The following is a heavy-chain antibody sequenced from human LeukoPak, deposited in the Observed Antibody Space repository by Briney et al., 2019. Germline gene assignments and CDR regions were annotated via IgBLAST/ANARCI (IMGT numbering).Heavy chain of an antibody. D-gene: IGHD6-13*01. Sequence: GASMNVSCNFCGYLYTGYYMLWVRQPTGHGLGCLRWINTNTENPTYTQSFTGRFVFSLDSSVSTAYLQISSLKAEDTAVYYCARSIGAAGYMDVWGKGTTVTVSS. CDR1: GYLYTGYY. J-gene: IGHJ6*03. CDR3: ARSIGAAGYMDV. CDR2: INTNTENP. V-gene: IGHV7-4-1*02.